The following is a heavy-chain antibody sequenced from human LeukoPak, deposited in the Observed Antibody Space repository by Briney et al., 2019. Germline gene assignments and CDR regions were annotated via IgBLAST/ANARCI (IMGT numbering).Heavy chain of an antibody. J-gene: IGHJ3*02. CDR1: GFTFSSYS. CDR2: ISSSSSTI. Sequence: GGSLRLSCAASGFTFSSYSMNWVRQGPGKGLEWVSYISSSSSTIYYADSVKGRFTISRDNAKNSLYLQMNSLRAEDTAVYYCAREIVVVIPASDAFDIWGQGTMVTVSS. V-gene: IGHV3-48*04. CDR3: AREIVVVIPASDAFDI. D-gene: IGHD3-22*01.